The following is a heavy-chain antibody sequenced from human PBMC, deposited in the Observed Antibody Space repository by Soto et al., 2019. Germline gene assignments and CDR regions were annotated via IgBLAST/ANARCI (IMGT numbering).Heavy chain of an antibody. CDR3: ARILYGWNDDGLYYHYYMAV. D-gene: IGHD1-1*01. V-gene: IGHV4-59*01. CDR2: ISFNGNT. J-gene: IGHJ6*03. Sequence: SETLSLTCAVSGGSTSGSYWSWIRQPPGKGLEWIGFISFNGNTNYNPSLKSRVALSVGPSKNQFSLMLSGVTTADTAVYYCARILYGWNDDGLYYHYYMAVWGKGITVTVSS. CDR1: GGSTSGSY.